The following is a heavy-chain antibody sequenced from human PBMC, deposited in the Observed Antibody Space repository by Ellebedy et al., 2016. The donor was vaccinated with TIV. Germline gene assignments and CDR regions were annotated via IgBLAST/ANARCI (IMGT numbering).Heavy chain of an antibody. V-gene: IGHV1-46*04. Sequence: AASVKVSCKSSGYTFSNYFMHWARQAPGQGLEWMGIINPIGGSTTYAQKLQGRVTMPRDTSTSTVYMEMSSLRSEDTAVYYCARARSSGWLHTPDYWGQGILVTVSS. D-gene: IGHD6-19*01. J-gene: IGHJ4*02. CDR1: GYTFSNYF. CDR3: ARARSSGWLHTPDY. CDR2: INPIGGST.